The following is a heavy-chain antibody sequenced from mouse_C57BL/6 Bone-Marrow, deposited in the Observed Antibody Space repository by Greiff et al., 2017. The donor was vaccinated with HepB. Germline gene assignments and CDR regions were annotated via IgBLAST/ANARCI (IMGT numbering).Heavy chain of an antibody. CDR3: ATQSNTKVVVGEYFDV. D-gene: IGHD1-1*01. Sequence: VQLQQSGAELVRPGASVKLSCTASGFTFTDDYMHWVKQRPEQGLEWIGWIDPENGDTEYASKFQGKATLTVDTSSNTAYMQLSSLTSEDTAVYYCATQSNTKVVVGEYFDVWGTGTTVTVSS. CDR1: GFTFTDDY. V-gene: IGHV14-4*01. CDR2: IDPENGDT. J-gene: IGHJ1*03.